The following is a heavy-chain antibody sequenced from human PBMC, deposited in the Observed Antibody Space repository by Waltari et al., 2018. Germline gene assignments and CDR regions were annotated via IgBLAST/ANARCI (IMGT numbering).Heavy chain of an antibody. D-gene: IGHD6-13*01. J-gene: IGHJ4*02. CDR3: ARSSPHRAALVLPLVV. CDR1: GYTFTSYY. V-gene: IGHV1-46*01. Sequence: QVQLVQSGAEVKKPGASVKVSCKASGYTFTSYYMHWVRPAPGQGLEWMGIIKPSGGSTSDAQKFQGRVTMTRDTSTSTVYMELSSLRSEDTAVYYCARSSPHRAALVLPLVVWGQGTLVTVSS. CDR2: IKPSGGST.